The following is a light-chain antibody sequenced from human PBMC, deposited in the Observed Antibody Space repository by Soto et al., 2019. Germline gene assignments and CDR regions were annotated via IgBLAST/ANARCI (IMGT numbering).Light chain of an antibody. CDR1: RYNIVANF. Sequence: QSVFPQPTSVSAAPGQEGTISCSGGRYNIVANFVSWYRHLPGTAPQLLIYDNNKRPSGIPDRFSGSKSGTSATLGITGLETGDETDYYCGTWDIGLSAWVLGGGTKVTVL. CDR2: DNN. CDR3: GTWDIGLSAWV. V-gene: IGLV1-51*01. J-gene: IGLJ3*02.